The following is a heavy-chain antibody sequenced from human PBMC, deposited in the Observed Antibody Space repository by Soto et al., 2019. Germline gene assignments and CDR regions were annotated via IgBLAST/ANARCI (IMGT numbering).Heavy chain of an antibody. CDR3: AKDMKWGGMTTIHYLDA. J-gene: IGHJ4*02. CDR1: GFTSADYA. Sequence: EVQLVESGGGLVQPGRSLRLSCVASGFTSADYAMHWVRQAPGKGLEWVSGISSNSDTIDYADSVKGRFTISRDNAKNTLFLQMNSLRTEDTALYYCAKDMKWGGMTTIHYLDAWGQGTLVTVSS. D-gene: IGHD4-17*01. V-gene: IGHV3-9*02. CDR2: ISSNSDTI.